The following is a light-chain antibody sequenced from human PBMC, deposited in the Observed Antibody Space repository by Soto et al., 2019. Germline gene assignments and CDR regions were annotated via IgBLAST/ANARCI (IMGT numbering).Light chain of an antibody. Sequence: QSALTQPASVSGSPGQSITISCTGTSSDVGGYNYVSWYQQHSGKAPKLIIYDVSNRPSGVSNRFSGSKSGNTASLTISGLQTEDEADYYCSSYTSSSTLVFGGGTKLTVL. V-gene: IGLV2-14*01. CDR1: SSDVGGYNY. CDR2: DVS. J-gene: IGLJ2*01. CDR3: SSYTSSSTLV.